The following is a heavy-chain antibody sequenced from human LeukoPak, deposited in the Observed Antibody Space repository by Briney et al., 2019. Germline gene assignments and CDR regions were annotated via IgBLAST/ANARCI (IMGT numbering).Heavy chain of an antibody. CDR1: GFTFSSYA. CDR3: AKTPYYDILTGYSAYYFDY. V-gene: IGHV3-23*01. CDR2: ISGSGGST. D-gene: IGHD3-9*01. Sequence: GGSLRLSCAASGFTFSSYAMTWVRQAPGKGLEWVSIISGSGGSTYYADSVKGRFTISRDNSKNTLYLQMNSLRAEDTAVYYCAKTPYYDILTGYSAYYFDYWGQGTLVTVSS. J-gene: IGHJ4*02.